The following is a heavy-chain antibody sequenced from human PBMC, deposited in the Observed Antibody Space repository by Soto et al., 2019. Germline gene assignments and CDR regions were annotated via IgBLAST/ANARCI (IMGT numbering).Heavy chain of an antibody. Sequence: GESLKISCKGSGYSFTSYWIGWVRQMPGEGLELMGIIYPGDSDTKYSPSFQGQVTISADKSISTAYLQWTSLKASDTAMYYCARYCSGGSCYRPSYQFDYWDQGTLVTVSS. V-gene: IGHV5-51*01. CDR1: GYSFTSYW. D-gene: IGHD2-15*01. CDR2: IYPGDSDT. CDR3: ARYCSGGSCYRPSYQFDY. J-gene: IGHJ4*02.